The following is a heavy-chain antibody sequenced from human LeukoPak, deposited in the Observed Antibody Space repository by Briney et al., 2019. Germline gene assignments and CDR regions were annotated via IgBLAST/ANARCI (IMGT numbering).Heavy chain of an antibody. CDR2: IYYSGST. J-gene: IGHJ3*02. V-gene: IGHV4-59*01. CDR1: GGSISSYY. Sequence: SETLSLTCTVSGGSISSYYWSWIRQPPGRGLEWIGYIYYSGSTNYNPSLKSRVTISVDTSKNQFSLKLSSVTAADTAVYYCARVYDAFDIWGQGTMVTVSS. CDR3: ARVYDAFDI.